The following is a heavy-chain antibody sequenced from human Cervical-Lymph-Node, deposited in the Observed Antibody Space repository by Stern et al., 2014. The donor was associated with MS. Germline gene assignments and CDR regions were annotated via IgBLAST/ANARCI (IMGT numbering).Heavy chain of an antibody. Sequence: QVQLVQSGAEVKKPGSSVKVSCNVSGGTFSSYTLNWVRQAPGQGLEWMGGIIPNSATTNYPQRFQGKVTITADGSTSTTYLEVSSLTSEDTAVYYCAREGIPGAGGTFDNWGQGTLVIVSS. V-gene: IGHV1-69*01. J-gene: IGHJ4*02. D-gene: IGHD1-26*01. CDR1: GGTFSSYT. CDR2: IIPNSATT. CDR3: AREGIPGAGGTFDN.